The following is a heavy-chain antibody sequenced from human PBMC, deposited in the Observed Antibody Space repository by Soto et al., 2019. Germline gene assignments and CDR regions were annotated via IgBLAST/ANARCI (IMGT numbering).Heavy chain of an antibody. J-gene: IGHJ2*01. CDR3: ARGGSLNWYFDL. Sequence: EVQLVESGGGLVQPGGSLRLSCAASGFTFSSYWMHWVRQAPGKGLVWVSRINSDGSSTSYADSVKGRFTISRDNAKNTLYLQRNSLRAEDTAVYYGARGGSLNWYFDLWGRGTLVTVSS. CDR1: GFTFSSYW. D-gene: IGHD1-26*01. V-gene: IGHV3-74*01. CDR2: INSDGSST.